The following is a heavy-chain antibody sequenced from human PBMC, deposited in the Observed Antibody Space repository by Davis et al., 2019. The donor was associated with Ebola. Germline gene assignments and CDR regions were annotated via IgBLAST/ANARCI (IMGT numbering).Heavy chain of an antibody. CDR3: ASLLQYLNWFDP. J-gene: IGHJ5*02. CDR2: ISYDGSNK. V-gene: IGHV3-30-3*01. Sequence: GGSLRLSCAASGFTFSSYAMHWVRQAPGKGLEWVAVISYDGSNKYYADSVKGRFTISRDNSKNTLYLQMNSLRAEDTAVYYCASLLQYLNWFDPWGQGTLVTVSS. D-gene: IGHD4-11*01. CDR1: GFTFSSYA.